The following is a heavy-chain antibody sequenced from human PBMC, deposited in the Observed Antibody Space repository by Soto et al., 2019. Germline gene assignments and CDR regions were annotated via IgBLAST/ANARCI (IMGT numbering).Heavy chain of an antibody. D-gene: IGHD3-10*01. J-gene: IGHJ3*01. CDR1: GFSFHDYV. CDR3: VTPQSVRFSDGFNL. CDR2: ISYNSRVI. Sequence: EVKLVESAGGLVQPGRSLRLSCAASGFSFHDYVMHWVRQAPGKGLAWVSGISYNSRVIDYADSVKGRFTMSRDNAANSLNLQMNRLPPEDTALYSCVTPQSVRFSDGFNLWGQGTMVTVSS. V-gene: IGHV3-9*01.